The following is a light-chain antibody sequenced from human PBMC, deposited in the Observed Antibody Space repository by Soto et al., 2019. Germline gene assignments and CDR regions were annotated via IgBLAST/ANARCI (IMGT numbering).Light chain of an antibody. Sequence: ERVIKQTPSALSVSPGERATLSCRASQSVSIDLAWYQQTPGQAPRLLIYGASTRATGIPVRFSGSASGTEFTLTISSLQSEDFTVYYCQQYNKWPLTFGQGTKVDIK. CDR2: GAS. J-gene: IGKJ1*01. CDR1: QSVSID. V-gene: IGKV3-15*01. CDR3: QQYNKWPLT.